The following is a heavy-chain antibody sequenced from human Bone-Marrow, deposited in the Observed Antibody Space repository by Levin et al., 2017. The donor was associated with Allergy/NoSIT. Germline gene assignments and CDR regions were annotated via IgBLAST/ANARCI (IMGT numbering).Heavy chain of an antibody. CDR1: GGSVSGGDYH. Sequence: SETLSLTCIVSGGSVSGGDYHWSWIRQPPGKGLEWIGFYRGSAYYNPSLNSRVTISVDTSNNQFSLKLTSVTAADTPLFYFALYAGGDSGRGYWGQGTQVTVSS. J-gene: IGHJ1*01. V-gene: IGHV4-61*08. D-gene: IGHD5-12*01. CDR3: ALYAGGDSGRGY. CDR2: YRGSA.